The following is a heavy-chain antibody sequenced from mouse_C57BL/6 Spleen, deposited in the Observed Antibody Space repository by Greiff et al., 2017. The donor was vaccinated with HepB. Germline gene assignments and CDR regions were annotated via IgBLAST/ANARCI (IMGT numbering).Heavy chain of an antibody. CDR3: ARSLPIYYGNGGFDY. V-gene: IGHV1-82*01. Sequence: VQLQQSGPELVKPGASVKISCKASGYAFSSSWMNWVKQRPGKGLEWIGRIYPGDGDTNYNGKFKGKATLTADKSSSTAYMQLSSLTSEDSAVYFCARSLPIYYGNGGFDYWGQGTTLTVSS. CDR2: IYPGDGDT. J-gene: IGHJ2*01. D-gene: IGHD2-1*01. CDR1: GYAFSSSW.